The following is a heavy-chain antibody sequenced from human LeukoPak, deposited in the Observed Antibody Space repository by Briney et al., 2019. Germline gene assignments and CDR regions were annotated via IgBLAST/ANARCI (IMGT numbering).Heavy chain of an antibody. D-gene: IGHD2-2*01. CDR1: GITFSSYA. J-gene: IGHJ4*02. V-gene: IGHV3-23*01. Sequence: GGSLRLSCAASGITFSSYAKSWVRQAPGKGLEWVSAISGSGGSTYYADSVKGRFTISRDNSKNTLYLQMNSLRAEDTAVYYCAKRGSKTVPAALGTDYWGQGTLVTVSS. CDR3: AKRGSKTVPAALGTDY. CDR2: ISGSGGST.